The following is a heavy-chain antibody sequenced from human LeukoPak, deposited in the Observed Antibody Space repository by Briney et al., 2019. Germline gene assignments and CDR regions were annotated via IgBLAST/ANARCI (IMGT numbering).Heavy chain of an antibody. J-gene: IGHJ4*02. CDR1: GFTFDDYA. CDR2: ISCNSGSI. V-gene: IGHV3-9*01. CDR3: AKARDSSGYLFDY. Sequence: GGSLRLSCAASGFTFDDYAMHWVRQAPGKGLEWVSGISCNSGSIGYADSVKGRFTISRDNAKNSLYLQMNSLRAEDTALYYCAKARDSSGYLFDYWGQGTLVTVSS. D-gene: IGHD3-22*01.